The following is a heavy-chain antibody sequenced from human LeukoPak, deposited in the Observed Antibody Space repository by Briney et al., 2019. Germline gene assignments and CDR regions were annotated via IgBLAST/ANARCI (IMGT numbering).Heavy chain of an antibody. CDR3: ARGGYDFWSGYFPPNNWFDP. D-gene: IGHD3-3*01. J-gene: IGHJ5*02. Sequence: GESLKISCKASGYDFSANWIGWVRQMPGKGLEWMGVIYCGGSDTRYSSSFQGQVTISADKSISSAYLQWSSLKASDTAMYYCARGGYDFWSGYFPPNNWFDPCGQGTLGTVSS. V-gene: IGHV5-51*01. CDR2: IYCGGSDT. CDR1: GYDFSANW.